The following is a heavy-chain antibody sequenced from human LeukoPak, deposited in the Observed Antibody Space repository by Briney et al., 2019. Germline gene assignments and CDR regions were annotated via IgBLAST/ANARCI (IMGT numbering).Heavy chain of an antibody. V-gene: IGHV3-30*04. Sequence: QTGGSLRLSCAASGFTFGSYAMHWVRQAPGKGLEWVAVISYDGSNKYYADSVKGRFTISRDNSKNTLYLQMNSLRAEDTAVYYCARDREFQPTYAFDIWGQGTMVTVSS. D-gene: IGHD3-10*01. CDR1: GFTFGSYA. J-gene: IGHJ3*02. CDR2: ISYDGSNK. CDR3: ARDREFQPTYAFDI.